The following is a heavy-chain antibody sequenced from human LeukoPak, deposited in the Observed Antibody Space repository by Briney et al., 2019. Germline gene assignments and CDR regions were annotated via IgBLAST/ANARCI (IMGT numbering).Heavy chain of an antibody. D-gene: IGHD5-18*01. CDR2: IYYSEST. CDR1: GVSISSYY. V-gene: IGHV4-59*12. CDR3: AGRDTAMVTG. J-gene: IGHJ4*02. Sequence: PSETLSLTCTVSGVSISSYYWSWIRQPPGKGLEWIGYIYYSESTNYNPSLKSRVTISVDKSKNQFSLKLSSVTAADTAVYYCAGRDTAMVTGWGQGTLVTVSS.